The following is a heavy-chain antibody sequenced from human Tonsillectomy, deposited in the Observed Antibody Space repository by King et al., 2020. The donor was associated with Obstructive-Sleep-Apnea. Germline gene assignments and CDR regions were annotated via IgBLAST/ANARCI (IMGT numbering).Heavy chain of an antibody. D-gene: IGHD5-18*01. CDR2: ISYDGSNK. CDR1: GFTFSNYA. J-gene: IGHJ4*02. V-gene: IGHV3-30-3*01. Sequence: VQLVESGGGVVQPGRSLRLSCAASGFTFSNYAMHWVRQAPGKGLEWVAIISYDGSNKYNADSVKGRFTISRDDSKNTLYLQMNSLRAEDTALYYCSRDHGYSYGYIDYYFDYWGQGTLVTVSS. CDR3: SRDHGYSYGYIDYYFDY.